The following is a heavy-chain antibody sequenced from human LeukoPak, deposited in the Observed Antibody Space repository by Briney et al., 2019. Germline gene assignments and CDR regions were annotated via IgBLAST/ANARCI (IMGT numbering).Heavy chain of an antibody. J-gene: IGHJ4*02. Sequence: GASVKVSCKAPGGTFSSYAISWVRQAPGQGLEWMGGIIPIFGTANYAQKFQGRVTITTDESTSTAYMELSSLRSEDTAVYYCARFDYSNFHFDYWGQGTLVTVSS. CDR1: GGTFSSYA. CDR2: IIPIFGTA. CDR3: ARFDYSNFHFDY. D-gene: IGHD4-11*01. V-gene: IGHV1-69*05.